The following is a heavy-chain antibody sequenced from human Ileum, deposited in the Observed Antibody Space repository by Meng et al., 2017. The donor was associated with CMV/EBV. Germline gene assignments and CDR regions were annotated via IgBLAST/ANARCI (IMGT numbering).Heavy chain of an antibody. J-gene: IGHJ4*02. CDR3: ASHRYAANYYSDY. Sequence: SETLSLTCTVSGGPMSDYYWTWIRQSPGKGLEWIGYVFYTGDYNYNPALESRVSMSVETSKKQFSLHLSAVTAADTAVYYCASHRYAANYYSDYWAQGMLVTVSS. CDR1: GGPMSDYY. CDR2: VFYTGDY. V-gene: IGHV4-59*13. D-gene: IGHD3-16*01.